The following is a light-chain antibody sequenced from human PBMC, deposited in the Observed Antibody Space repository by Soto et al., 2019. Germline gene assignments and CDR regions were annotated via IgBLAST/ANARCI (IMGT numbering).Light chain of an antibody. Sequence: QSALTQPPSASGTSGQRVTISCSGTDSNIGRNPVNWYHQLPGTAPSLLIYDNIQRPSGVPDRFSGSKSGTSAFLAISGLQSEDEADYYCATWDDSLSGYVVFGGGTKVTVL. J-gene: IGLJ2*01. CDR1: DSNIGRNP. V-gene: IGLV1-44*01. CDR3: ATWDDSLSGYVV. CDR2: DNI.